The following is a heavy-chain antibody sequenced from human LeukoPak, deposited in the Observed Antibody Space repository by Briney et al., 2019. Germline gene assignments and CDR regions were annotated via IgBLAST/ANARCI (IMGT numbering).Heavy chain of an antibody. V-gene: IGHV3-53*01. Sequence: GGSLRLSCAASGFTVSSNYMSWVRQAPGKGLEWVSVIYSGGSTYYADSVKGRFTISRDNFKNTLYLQMNSLRAEDTAVYYCARVGVAGPFDYWGQGTLVTVSS. J-gene: IGHJ4*02. CDR1: GFTVSSNY. CDR3: ARVGVAGPFDY. CDR2: IYSGGST. D-gene: IGHD3-3*01.